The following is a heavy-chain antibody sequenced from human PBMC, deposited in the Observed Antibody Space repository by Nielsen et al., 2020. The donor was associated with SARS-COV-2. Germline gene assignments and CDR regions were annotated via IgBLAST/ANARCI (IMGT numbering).Heavy chain of an antibody. D-gene: IGHD3-22*01. CDR3: AKDRYYYDSGGYYYSPYYYYGMDV. V-gene: IGHV3-30*18. Sequence: VRQMPGKGLEWVAVISYDGSNKYYADSVKGRFTISRDNSKNTLYLQMNSLRAEDTAVYYCAKDRYYYDSGGYYYSPYYYYGMDVWGQGTTVTVSS. CDR2: ISYDGSNK. J-gene: IGHJ6*02.